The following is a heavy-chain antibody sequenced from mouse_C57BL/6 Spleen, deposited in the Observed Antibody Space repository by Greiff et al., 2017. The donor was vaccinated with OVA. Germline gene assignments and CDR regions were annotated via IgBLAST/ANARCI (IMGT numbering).Heavy chain of an antibody. CDR3: ARPQAPDWYFDV. J-gene: IGHJ1*03. D-gene: IGHD3-2*02. CDR2: IDPSDSYT. CDR1: GYTFTSYW. V-gene: IGHV1-50*01. Sequence: VQLQQPGAELVKPGASVKLSCKASGYTFTSYWMQWVKQRPGQGLEWIGEIDPSDSYTNYNQKFKGKATLTVDTSSSTAYMQLSSLTSEDSAVYYCARPQAPDWYFDVWGTGTTVTVSS.